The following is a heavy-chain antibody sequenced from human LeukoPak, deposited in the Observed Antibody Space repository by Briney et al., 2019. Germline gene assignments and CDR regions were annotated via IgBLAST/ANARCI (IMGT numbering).Heavy chain of an antibody. CDR3: ARGNIEQLSSAPYY. Sequence: VGSPRLSCAASGFTFSSYAMTWLRQAPGKGLEWLSSISGSGGATYYASSVKGRFTISRDNSRSTLFLQMNSLRGDDAAVYYCARGNIEQLSSAPYYWGQGTLVPVSS. D-gene: IGHD2/OR15-2a*01. CDR1: GFTFSSYA. V-gene: IGHV3-23*01. J-gene: IGHJ4*02. CDR2: ISGSGGAT.